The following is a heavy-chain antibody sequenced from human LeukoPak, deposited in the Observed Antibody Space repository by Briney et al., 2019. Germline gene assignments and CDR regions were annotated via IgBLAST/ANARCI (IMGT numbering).Heavy chain of an antibody. CDR3: ARTATLFYYYYYYMDV. J-gene: IGHJ6*03. CDR1: GYTFTSYD. V-gene: IGHV1-8*01. D-gene: IGHD2-15*01. CDR2: MNPNSGNT. Sequence: ASVKVSCKASGYTFTSYDINWVRQATGQGLEWMGWMNPNSGNTGYAQKFQGRVTMTRNTSISTAYMKLSSLRPEDTAVYYCARTATLFYYYYYYMDVWGKGTTVTVPS.